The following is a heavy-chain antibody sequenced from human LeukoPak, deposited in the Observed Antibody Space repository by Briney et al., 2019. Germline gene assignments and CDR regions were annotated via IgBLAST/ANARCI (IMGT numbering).Heavy chain of an antibody. CDR1: GLTFNNTW. Sequence: RGSLRLSCAASGLTFNNTWMSWVRLAPGKGLEWVGRIKSETDGGTTEYAAPVKGRFTISRDDSENTLFLQMNSLKTEDTALYYCATTWSTRKCFDYWGRGTMVTVSS. CDR3: ATTWSTRKCFDY. V-gene: IGHV3-15*01. CDR2: IKSETDGGTT. J-gene: IGHJ4*02. D-gene: IGHD2-2*01.